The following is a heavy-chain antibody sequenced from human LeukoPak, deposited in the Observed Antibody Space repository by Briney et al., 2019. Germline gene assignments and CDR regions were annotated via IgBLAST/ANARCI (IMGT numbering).Heavy chain of an antibody. CDR3: AGSASYFRH. V-gene: IGHV4-34*01. D-gene: IGHD6-19*01. CDR1: GGSFSGYY. CDR2: INHSGST. Sequence: PSETLSLTCAVYGGSFSGYYWSWIRQPPGKGLEWIGEINHSGSTNYNPSLKSRVTISVDTSKNQFSLKLSSVTPDDSGVYYCAGSASYFRHWAQGTRVTVSS. J-gene: IGHJ1*01.